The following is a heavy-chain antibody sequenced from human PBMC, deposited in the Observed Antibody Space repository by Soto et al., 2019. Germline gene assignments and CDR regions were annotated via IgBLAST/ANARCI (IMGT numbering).Heavy chain of an antibody. CDR1: GYIFVNYG. CDR2: ISPYSGNT. D-gene: IGHD5-12*01. V-gene: IGHV1-18*01. CDR3: AMVDNFFAPTPQDG. J-gene: IGHJ6*02. Sequence: QVQLVQSGDEVRKPGSSVKVSCKASGYIFVNYGIAWVRQAPGQGLEWMGWISPYSGNTHYASKVQGRPTMTTDTXXVPAYMEVVRLSSDDPAAYDCAMVDNFFAPTPQDGWGHGTTLTVYS.